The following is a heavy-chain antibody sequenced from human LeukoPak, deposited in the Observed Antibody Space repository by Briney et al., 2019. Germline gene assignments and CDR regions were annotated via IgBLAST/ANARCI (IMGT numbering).Heavy chain of an antibody. D-gene: IGHD3-9*01. CDR2: IIPIFGTA. Sequence: GASVKVSRKASGGTFSSYAISWVRQAPGQGLEWMGGIIPIFGTANYAQKFQGRVTITADESTSTAYMELSSLRSEDTAVYYCARGSYFDWLFRYFDYWGQGTLVTVSS. J-gene: IGHJ4*02. V-gene: IGHV1-69*13. CDR3: ARGSYFDWLFRYFDY. CDR1: GGTFSSYA.